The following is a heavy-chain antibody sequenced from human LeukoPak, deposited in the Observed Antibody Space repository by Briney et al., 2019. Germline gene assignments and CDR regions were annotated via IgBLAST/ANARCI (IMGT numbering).Heavy chain of an antibody. D-gene: IGHD3-10*01. Sequence: GGSLRLSCAASGFTFSSYAMSWVRQAPGKGLEWVSAISGSGGSTFYADSVKGRFTISRDNSKNTLYLQMNSLRAEDTAVYYCAKDWGVWFRDGDDAFDIWGQGTMVTVSS. CDR3: AKDWGVWFRDGDDAFDI. CDR1: GFTFSSYA. CDR2: ISGSGGST. V-gene: IGHV3-23*01. J-gene: IGHJ3*02.